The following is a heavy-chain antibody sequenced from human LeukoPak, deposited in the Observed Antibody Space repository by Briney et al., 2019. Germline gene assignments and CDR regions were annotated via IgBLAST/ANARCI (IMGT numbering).Heavy chain of an antibody. CDR3: ARVGPGTIFGVDGSYYMDV. CDR1: GFIFSSHC. J-gene: IGHJ6*03. Sequence: PGGSLRLSCAASGFIFSSHCMSWVRQAPGKGLEWVANIKQDGSEKYYADSVKGRFAISRDNAKNSLYLQMNSLRADDTAVYYCARVGPGTIFGVDGSYYMDVWGKGTTVTVSS. V-gene: IGHV3-7*03. CDR2: IKQDGSEK. D-gene: IGHD3-3*01.